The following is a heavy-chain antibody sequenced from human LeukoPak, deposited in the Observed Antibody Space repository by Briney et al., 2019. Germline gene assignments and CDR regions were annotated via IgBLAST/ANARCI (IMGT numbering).Heavy chain of an antibody. J-gene: IGHJ4*02. Sequence: GGSLRLSCAASGFTFSSYGMNWVRQAPGKGLEWVSSISSSSSYIYYADSVKGRFTISRDNAKNSLYLQMNSLRAEDTAVYYCASSHDDLLVLPAAMTYWGQGTLVTVSS. V-gene: IGHV3-21*01. CDR1: GFTFSSYG. CDR3: ASSHDDLLVLPAAMTY. D-gene: IGHD2-2*01. CDR2: ISSSSSYI.